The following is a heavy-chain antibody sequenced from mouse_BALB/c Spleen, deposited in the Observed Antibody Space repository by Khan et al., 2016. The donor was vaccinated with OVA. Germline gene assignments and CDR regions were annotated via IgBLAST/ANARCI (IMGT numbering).Heavy chain of an antibody. CDR1: GYTFTSYY. Sequence: QIQLVQSGAELVKPGASVKLSCKASGYTFTSYYMYWVKQRPGQGLEWIGEINPSDDDTNFNEKFKSKATLTVDKSSSTAYMQLSSLSSEDSAVYYCTRSRYGTIAYWGQGTLVTVSA. CDR2: INPSDDDT. V-gene: IGHV1S81*02. CDR3: TRSRYGTIAY. D-gene: IGHD2-1*01. J-gene: IGHJ3*01.